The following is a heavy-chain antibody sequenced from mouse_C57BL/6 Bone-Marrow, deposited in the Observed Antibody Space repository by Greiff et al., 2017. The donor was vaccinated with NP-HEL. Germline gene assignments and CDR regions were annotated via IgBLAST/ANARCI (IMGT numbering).Heavy chain of an antibody. CDR2: IYPRDGST. J-gene: IGHJ2*01. CDR1: GYTFTDHT. CDR3: ARWLLLSYYFDY. D-gene: IGHD2-3*01. Sequence: VKLMESDAELVKPGASVKISCKVSGYTFTDHTIHWMKQRPEQGLEWIGYIYPRDGSTKYNEKFKGKATLTADKSSSTAYMQLNSLTSEDSAVYFCARWLLLSYYFDYWGQGTTLTVSS. V-gene: IGHV1-78*01.